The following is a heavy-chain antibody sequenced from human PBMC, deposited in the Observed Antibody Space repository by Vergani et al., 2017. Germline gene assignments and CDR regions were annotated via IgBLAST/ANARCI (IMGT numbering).Heavy chain of an antibody. CDR2: IIPIFGSA. CDR3: ARVGDDYGDYRDDAFDI. D-gene: IGHD4-17*01. V-gene: IGHV1-69*01. CDR1: GGTFSSYA. Sequence: QVPLVQSGAEVKKPGSSVKVFCKASGGTFSSYAISWVRQAPGQGLEWMGGIIPIFGSANYAQKFQGRVTITADESTSTAYMELSSLRSEDTAVYYCARVGDDYGDYRDDAFDIWGQGTMVTVSS. J-gene: IGHJ3*02.